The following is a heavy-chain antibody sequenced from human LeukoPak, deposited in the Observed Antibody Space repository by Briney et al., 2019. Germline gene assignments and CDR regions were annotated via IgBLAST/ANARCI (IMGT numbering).Heavy chain of an antibody. CDR3: ARGRQEAFDI. Sequence: ASVNVSCKASGYTFTSYAMHWVRQAPGQRLEWMGWINAGNGNTKYSQKFQGRVTLTRNTSISTAYMELSSLRSEDTAVYYCARGRQEAFDIWGQGTMVTVSS. J-gene: IGHJ3*02. V-gene: IGHV1-3*01. CDR1: GYTFTSYA. CDR2: INAGNGNT.